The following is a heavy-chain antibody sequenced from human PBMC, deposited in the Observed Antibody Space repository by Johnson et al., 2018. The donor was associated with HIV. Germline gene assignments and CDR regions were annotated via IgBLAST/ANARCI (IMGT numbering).Heavy chain of an antibody. J-gene: IGHJ3*02. Sequence: VQLVESGGGVVQPGRSLRLSCAASGFTFSDYYMSWIRQAPGKGLEWVSVIYSGGSTYYADSVKGRFTISRDNSKNTLYLQMNSLRAEDTAVYYCAKDNEDAFDIWGQGTMVTVSS. V-gene: IGHV3-66*01. CDR1: GFTFSDYY. CDR3: AKDNEDAFDI. D-gene: IGHD1-1*01. CDR2: IYSGGST.